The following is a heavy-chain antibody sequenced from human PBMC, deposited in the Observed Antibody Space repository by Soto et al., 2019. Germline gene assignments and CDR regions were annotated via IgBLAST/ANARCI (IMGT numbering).Heavy chain of an antibody. J-gene: IGHJ6*02. D-gene: IGHD6-19*01. Sequence: EVQLVESGGGLVQPGGSLRLSGAASGLIFSDYHMDWVRQAPGKGLESVGRIRRKANSYTTEYAASVKRRFTISRDDSKNSLYLQMNSLKTEDTAVYYCAMLGGWSGGSNDMDVWGQGTTVTVSS. CDR1: GLIFSDYH. V-gene: IGHV3-72*01. CDR3: AMLGGWSGGSNDMDV. CDR2: IRRKANSYTT.